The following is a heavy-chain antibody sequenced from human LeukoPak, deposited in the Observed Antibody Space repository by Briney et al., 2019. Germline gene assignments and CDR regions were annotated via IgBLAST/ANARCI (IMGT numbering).Heavy chain of an antibody. V-gene: IGHV3-33*01. CDR2: IWYDGSNK. Sequence: PGGSLRLSCAASGFTFSSYGMHWVRQAPGKGLEWVAVIWYDGSNKYYADSVKGRFTISRDNSKNTLYLQMNSLRAEDTAVYYCARGRLLRYYMDVWGKGTTVTVSS. CDR1: GFTFSSYG. D-gene: IGHD3-10*01. J-gene: IGHJ6*03. CDR3: ARGRLLRYYMDV.